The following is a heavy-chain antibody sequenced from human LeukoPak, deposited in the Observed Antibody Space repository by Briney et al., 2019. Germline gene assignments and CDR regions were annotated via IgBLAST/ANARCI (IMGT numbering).Heavy chain of an antibody. CDR3: TRDRGQWVVDY. CDR2: IYYSGST. D-gene: IGHD6-19*01. Sequence: SETLSLTCTVSGGSISSYYWSWIRQPPGKGLEWIGYIYYSGSTNYNPSLKSRVTISADTSRNQFSLKLNSVTAADTAVYYCTRDRGQWVVDYWGQGTLVTVSS. J-gene: IGHJ4*02. CDR1: GGSISSYY. V-gene: IGHV4-59*12.